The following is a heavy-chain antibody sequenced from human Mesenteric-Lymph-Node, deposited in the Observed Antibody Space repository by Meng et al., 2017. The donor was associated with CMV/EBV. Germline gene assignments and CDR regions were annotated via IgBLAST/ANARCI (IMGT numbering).Heavy chain of an antibody. CDR3: ARGASGWELLDALDI. D-gene: IGHD1-26*01. CDR1: GYSIRSGYC. Sequence: SETLSLTCTVSGYSIRSGYCWCWIRQPPGKGLEWIGSIYHSGSTYYNPSHKSRVTISVDTSKNQSSLKVNSVTAADTAVYLCARGASGWELLDALDIWGQGTMVTVSS. V-gene: IGHV4-38-2*02. CDR2: IYHSGST. J-gene: IGHJ3*02.